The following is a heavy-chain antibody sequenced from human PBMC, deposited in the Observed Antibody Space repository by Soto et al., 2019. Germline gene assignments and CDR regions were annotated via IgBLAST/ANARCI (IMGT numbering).Heavy chain of an antibody. CDR3: ASGGNSPGDSYYGMDV. V-gene: IGHV1-18*04. CDR2: ISAYNDNT. D-gene: IGHD2-21*02. J-gene: IGHJ6*02. CDR1: GYTFTSYG. Sequence: ASVKVSCKASGYTFTSYGISWVRQAPGQGLEWMGWISAYNDNTNYAQKLQGRVTMTTDTSTSTAYMELRSLRSDDTAVYYCASGGNSPGDSYYGMDVWGQGTTVTV.